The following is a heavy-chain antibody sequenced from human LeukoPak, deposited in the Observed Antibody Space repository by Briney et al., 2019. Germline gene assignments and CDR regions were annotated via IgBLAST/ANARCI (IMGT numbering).Heavy chain of an antibody. CDR1: EFTFGSYA. D-gene: IGHD3-22*01. CDR2: VSGSGGST. V-gene: IGHV3-23*01. J-gene: IGHJ4*02. Sequence: GSLRLSCAASEFTFGSYAMNWVRQAPGKGLEWVSAVSGSGGSTYYADSVKGRFTISRDNSKNTLYLQMNSLRAEDTAVYYCAKPSSGGAIVVVTDFDYWGQGTLVTVSS. CDR3: AKPSSGGAIVVVTDFDY.